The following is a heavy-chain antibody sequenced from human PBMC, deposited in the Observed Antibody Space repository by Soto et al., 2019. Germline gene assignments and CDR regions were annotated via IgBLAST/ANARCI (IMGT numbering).Heavy chain of an antibody. CDR3: AREGIAAAGDYREAFDI. Sequence: QVQLVQSGAEVKKPGASVKVSCKASGYTFTSYAMHWVRQAHGQRLEWMGWINAGNGNTKYSQKFQGRVTITRDTSGSTAYMELSSLRSEDTAVYDCAREGIAAAGDYREAFDIWGQGTMVTVSS. CDR1: GYTFTSYA. CDR2: INAGNGNT. J-gene: IGHJ3*02. V-gene: IGHV1-3*01. D-gene: IGHD6-13*01.